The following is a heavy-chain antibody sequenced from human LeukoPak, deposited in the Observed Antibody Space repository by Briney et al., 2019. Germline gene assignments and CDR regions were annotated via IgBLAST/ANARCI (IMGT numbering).Heavy chain of an antibody. CDR2: IYYSGST. J-gene: IGHJ4*02. Sequence: SETLSLTCAVSGYSISSGYYWGWIRQPPGKGLEWIGSIYYSGSTYYNPSLKSRVTISVDTSKNQFSLKLSSVTAADTAVYYCARREVATIDYWGQGTLVTVSS. CDR3: ARREVATIDY. CDR1: GYSISSGYY. V-gene: IGHV4-38-2*01. D-gene: IGHD5-12*01.